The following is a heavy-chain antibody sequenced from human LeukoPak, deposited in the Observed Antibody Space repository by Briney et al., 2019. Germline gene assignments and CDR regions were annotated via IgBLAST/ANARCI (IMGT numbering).Heavy chain of an antibody. CDR2: IYSGGST. D-gene: IGHD6-13*01. Sequence: PGGSLRLSCAASGFTVSSNYMSWVRQAPGKGLEWVSVIYSGGSTYYADSVKGRFTISRDNSKNTLYLQMNSLRAEDTAVYYCARVYSSSWYDEYYFDYWGQGTLVTVSS. CDR3: ARVYSSSWYDEYYFDY. J-gene: IGHJ4*02. V-gene: IGHV3-53*01. CDR1: GFTVSSNY.